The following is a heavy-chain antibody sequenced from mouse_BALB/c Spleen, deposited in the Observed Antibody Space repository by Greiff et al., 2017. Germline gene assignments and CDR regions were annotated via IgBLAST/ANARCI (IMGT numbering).Heavy chain of an antibody. Sequence: EVMLVESGGGLVKPGGSLKLSCAASGFTFSSYAMSWVRQTPEKRLEWVESISSGGSTYYPDSVKGRFTISRDNARNILYLQMSSLRSEDTAMYYCARGYRYDFYWYFDVWGAGTTVTVSS. CDR2: ISSGGST. D-gene: IGHD2-14*01. V-gene: IGHV5-6-5*01. CDR3: ARGYRYDFYWYFDV. J-gene: IGHJ1*01. CDR1: GFTFSSYA.